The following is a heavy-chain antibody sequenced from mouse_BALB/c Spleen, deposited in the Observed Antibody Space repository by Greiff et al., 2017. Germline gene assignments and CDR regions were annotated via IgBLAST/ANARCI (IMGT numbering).Heavy chain of an antibody. V-gene: IGHV1-54*01. CDR2: INPGSGGT. CDR3: ASKIDRRYFDV. J-gene: IGHJ1*01. CDR1: GYAFTNYL. Sequence: QVQLKESGAELVRPGTSVKVSCKASGYAFTNYLIEWVKQRPGQGLEWIGVINPGSGGTNYNEKFKGKATLTADKSSSTAYMQLSSLTSDDSAVYFCASKIDRRYFDVWGAGTTVTVSS.